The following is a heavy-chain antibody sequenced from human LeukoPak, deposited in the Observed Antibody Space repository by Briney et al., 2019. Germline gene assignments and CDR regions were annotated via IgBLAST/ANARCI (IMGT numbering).Heavy chain of an antibody. CDR1: GGSFSGYY. D-gene: IGHD2-2*01. V-gene: IGHV4-34*01. CDR2: INHSGST. CDR3: ASLWPYQLSAFDI. Sequence: SETLSLTCAVYGGSFSGYYWSWIRQPPGKGLEWVGEINHSGSTNYNPSLKSRVTISVDTSKNQFSLKLSSVTAADTAVYYCASLWPYQLSAFDIWGQGTMVTVSS. J-gene: IGHJ3*02.